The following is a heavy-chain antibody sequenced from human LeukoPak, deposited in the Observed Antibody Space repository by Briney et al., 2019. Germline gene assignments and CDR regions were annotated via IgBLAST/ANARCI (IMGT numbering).Heavy chain of an antibody. CDR3: ARSGSRLFPFDY. J-gene: IGHJ4*02. Sequence: SVKVSCKASGGTYSSYAISWVRQAPGQGLEWMGGIIPIFGTANYAQKFQGRVTITADESTSTAYMELSSLRSEDTAVYYCARSGSRLFPFDYWGQGTLVTVSS. D-gene: IGHD3-22*01. V-gene: IGHV1-69*13. CDR2: IIPIFGTA. CDR1: GGTYSSYA.